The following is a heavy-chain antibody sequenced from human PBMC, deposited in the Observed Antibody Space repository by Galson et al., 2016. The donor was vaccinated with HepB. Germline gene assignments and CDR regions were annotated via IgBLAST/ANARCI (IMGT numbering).Heavy chain of an antibody. CDR2: INPNSGGT. CDR1: GYTFTAYY. Sequence: SVKVSCKASGYTFTAYYMHWVRQAPGQGLEWMGWINPNSGGTKYAQKFQGWVTMTRDTSISTAYMEVSRLRSDDTAVYYCAKSSGFYGMDVWGQGTTVTVSS. J-gene: IGHJ6*02. D-gene: IGHD6-19*01. CDR3: AKSSGFYGMDV. V-gene: IGHV1-2*04.